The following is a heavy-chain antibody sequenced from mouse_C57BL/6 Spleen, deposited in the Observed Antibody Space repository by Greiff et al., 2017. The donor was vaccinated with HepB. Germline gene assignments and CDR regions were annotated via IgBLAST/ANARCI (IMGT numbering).Heavy chain of an antibody. V-gene: IGHV5-4*01. CDR1: GFTFSSYA. J-gene: IGHJ4*01. CDR2: ISDGGSYT. D-gene: IGHD2-4*01. Sequence: DVQLVESGGGLVKPGGSLKLSCAASGFTFSSYAMSWVRQTPEKRLEWVATISDGGSYTYYPDNVKGRFTISRDNAKNNLYLQMSHLKSEDTAMYYCARDRNDYGSMDYWGQGTSVTVSS. CDR3: ARDRNDYGSMDY.